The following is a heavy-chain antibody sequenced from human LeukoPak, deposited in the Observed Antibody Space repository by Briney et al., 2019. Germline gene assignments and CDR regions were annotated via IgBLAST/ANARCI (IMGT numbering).Heavy chain of an antibody. Sequence: GASVKVSCKASGGTFSSYAISWVRQAPGQGLEWMGGIIPIFGTANYVQKFQGRVTITTDQSTSTACMELSSLRPEDTAVYYCATLLPSDMRATFGSWGGYYYYGMDVWGQGTTVTVSS. D-gene: IGHD2-21*01. J-gene: IGHJ6*02. CDR2: IIPIFGTA. CDR1: GGTFSSYA. V-gene: IGHV1-69*05. CDR3: ATLLPSDMRATFGSWGGYYYYGMDV.